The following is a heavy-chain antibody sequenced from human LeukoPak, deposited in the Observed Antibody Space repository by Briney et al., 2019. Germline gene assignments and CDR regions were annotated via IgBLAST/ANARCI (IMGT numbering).Heavy chain of an antibody. CDR1: GITVSQND. CDR3: ARDRAGRKAWVEFDP. Sequence: GGSLRLSCAASGITVSQNDMSWVRQAPGRGLEWVSLIYADGATHYADSVKGRFTISRDNSRNTVYLEMNSLRPEDTAVYFCARDRAGRKAWVEFDPWGQGTLVTVSS. CDR2: IYADGAT. D-gene: IGHD3-10*01. V-gene: IGHV3-66*02. J-gene: IGHJ5*02.